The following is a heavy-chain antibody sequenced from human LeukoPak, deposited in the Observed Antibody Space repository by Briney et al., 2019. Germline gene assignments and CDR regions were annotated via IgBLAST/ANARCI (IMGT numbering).Heavy chain of an antibody. Sequence: TGGSLRLSCAASGFTFSSYWMSWVRQAPGKGLEWVANIRQDGSEKYFVESVQGRFNISRDNAKNSLYLQMNSLRAEDTAVYYCARDLRYCGGGSCSSLDSWGQGTLVTVSS. D-gene: IGHD2-15*01. J-gene: IGHJ5*01. CDR2: IRQDGSEK. CDR3: ARDLRYCGGGSCSSLDS. V-gene: IGHV3-7*01. CDR1: GFTFSSYW.